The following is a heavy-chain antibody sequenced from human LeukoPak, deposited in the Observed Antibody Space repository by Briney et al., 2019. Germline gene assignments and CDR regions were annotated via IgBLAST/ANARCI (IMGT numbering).Heavy chain of an antibody. J-gene: IGHJ4*02. CDR2: IYYSGST. CDR1: GGSISSYY. Sequence: SETLSLTCTVSGGSISSYYWSWIRQPPGKGLEWIGYIYYSGSTNYNPSLKSRVTISVDTSKNQFSLKLSSVTAADTAVYYCAISLGYCSSTSCYWDDYWGQGTLVTVSS. D-gene: IGHD2-2*01. CDR3: AISLGYCSSTSCYWDDY. V-gene: IGHV4-59*12.